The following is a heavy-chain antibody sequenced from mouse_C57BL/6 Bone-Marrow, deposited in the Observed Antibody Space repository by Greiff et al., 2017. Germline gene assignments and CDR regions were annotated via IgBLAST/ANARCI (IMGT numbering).Heavy chain of an antibody. V-gene: IGHV1-5*01. CDR3: YYYGHYPLAMDY. D-gene: IGHD2-1*01. CDR1: GYTFTSYW. J-gene: IGHJ4*01. CDR2: ISPGNSAT. Sequence: EVQLQQSGTVLARPGASVKMSCKTSGYTFTSYWMHWVKQRPGPGLAWIGAISPGNSATSYNQKFKGKAKLTAVTSASTAYMELSSLTNEDSSFYYCYYYGHYPLAMDYWGQGTSVTVSS.